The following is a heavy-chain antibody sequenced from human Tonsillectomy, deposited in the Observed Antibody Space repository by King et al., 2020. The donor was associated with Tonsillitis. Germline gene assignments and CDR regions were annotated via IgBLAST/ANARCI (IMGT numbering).Heavy chain of an antibody. D-gene: IGHD3-22*01. J-gene: IGHJ4*02. CDR1: GLTFRNYA. CDR2: LSFDGSNK. Sequence: VQLVESGGGVVQPGRSLRLSCAASGLTFRNYAMHWVRQAPGKGLEWVAVLSFDGSNKYYADSVKGRFTISRDNSKSTLYLRMSSLRTEDTAVYYCAREVRDRSGYYHEGFDYWGQGTLVTVSS. V-gene: IGHV3-30*04. CDR3: AREVRDRSGYYHEGFDY.